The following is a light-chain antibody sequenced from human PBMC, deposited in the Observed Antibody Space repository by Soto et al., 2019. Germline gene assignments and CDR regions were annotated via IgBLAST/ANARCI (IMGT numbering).Light chain of an antibody. Sequence: DIQMTQSPSSVSASVGDRVTIPCRASQDISSWLAWYQHKPGKAPSLLIYAASSLQSGVPSRFRGSGSGTDFALTISGQESEDFATYYCQQANSGPLTFGGGTKVEIK. CDR1: QDISSW. J-gene: IGKJ4*01. V-gene: IGKV1D-12*01. CDR2: AAS. CDR3: QQANSGPLT.